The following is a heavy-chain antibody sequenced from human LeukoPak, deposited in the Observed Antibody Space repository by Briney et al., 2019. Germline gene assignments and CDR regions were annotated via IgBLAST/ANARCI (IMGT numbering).Heavy chain of an antibody. J-gene: IGHJ4*02. CDR1: GGSFSGYY. CDR3: ARVRGYSGYDQPGGDY. CDR2: INHSGST. D-gene: IGHD5-12*01. Sequence: SETLSLTCAVYGGSFSGYYWSWIRQPPGKGLEWIGEINHSGSTNYNPSLKSRVTISVDTSKNQFSLKLSSVTAADTAVYYCARVRGYSGYDQPGGDYWGQGTLVTVSS. V-gene: IGHV4-34*01.